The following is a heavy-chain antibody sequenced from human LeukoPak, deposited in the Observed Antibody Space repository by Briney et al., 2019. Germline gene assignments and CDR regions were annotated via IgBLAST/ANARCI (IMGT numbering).Heavy chain of an antibody. J-gene: IGHJ4*02. CDR1: GYSLTSYW. Sequence: GESLKISCKGSGYSLTSYWIGWVRQMPGKGLEWMGIIYPGDSDTRYSPSLQGQVTISVDTSIGTAYLQWSSLKASDTAIYYCARQNDFRLDYWGQGTLVTVSS. CDR3: ARQNDFRLDY. D-gene: IGHD3-3*01. V-gene: IGHV5-51*01. CDR2: IYPGDSDT.